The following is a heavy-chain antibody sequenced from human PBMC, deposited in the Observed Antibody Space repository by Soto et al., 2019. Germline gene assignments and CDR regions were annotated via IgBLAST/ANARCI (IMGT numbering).Heavy chain of an antibody. CDR1: GYTFTSYA. V-gene: IGHV1-3*01. CDR2: INAGNGNT. Sequence: ASVKVSCKASGYTFTSYAMHWVRQAPGQRLEWMGWINAGNGNTKYSQRFQGRVTITRDTSASTAYMELSSLRSEDTAVYYCARDRFPGQLRFDPWGQGTLVTVSS. CDR3: ARDRFPGQLRFDP. D-gene: IGHD1-1*01. J-gene: IGHJ5*02.